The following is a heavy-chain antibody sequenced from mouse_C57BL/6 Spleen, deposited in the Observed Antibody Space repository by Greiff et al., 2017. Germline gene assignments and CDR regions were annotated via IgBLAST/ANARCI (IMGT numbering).Heavy chain of an antibody. CDR1: GFTFSDYG. V-gene: IGHV5-17*01. J-gene: IGHJ2*01. CDR2: ISSGSSTI. CDR3: ARPQYYYGSSGFDY. D-gene: IGHD1-1*01. Sequence: EVMLVESGGGLVKPGGSLKLSCAASGFTFSDYGMHWVRQAPEKGLEWVAYISSGSSTIYYADPVKGRFTISRDNAKNTLFLQMTSLRSEDTAMYYCARPQYYYGSSGFDYWGQGTTLTVSS.